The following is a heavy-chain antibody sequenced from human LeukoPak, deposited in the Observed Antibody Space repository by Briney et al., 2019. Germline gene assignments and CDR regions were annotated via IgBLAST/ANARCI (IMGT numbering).Heavy chain of an antibody. CDR3: ARCGGSAWCTDLDY. CDR1: GFTFSSYA. CDR2: ISGSGGST. D-gene: IGHD6-19*01. Sequence: TGGSLRLSCAASGFTFSSYAMSWVRQAPGKGLEWVSAISGSGGSTYYADSVKGRFTISRDNSKNTLYLQMNSLRAEDTAVYYCARCGGSAWCTDLDYWGQGTLVTVSS. V-gene: IGHV3-23*01. J-gene: IGHJ4*02.